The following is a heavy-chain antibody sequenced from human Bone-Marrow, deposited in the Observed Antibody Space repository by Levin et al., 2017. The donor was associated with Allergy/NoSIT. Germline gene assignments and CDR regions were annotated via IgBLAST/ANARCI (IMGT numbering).Heavy chain of an antibody. CDR2: IYYSGST. Sequence: SETLSLTCTVSGGSISSSSYYWGWIRQPPGKGLEWIGSIYYSGSTYYNPSLKSRVTISVDTSKNQFSLKLSSVTAADTAVYYCARRLAPNRFGEFCYFDYWGQGTLVTVSS. J-gene: IGHJ4*02. V-gene: IGHV4-39*01. CDR3: ARRLAPNRFGEFCYFDY. D-gene: IGHD3-10*01. CDR1: GGSISSSSYY.